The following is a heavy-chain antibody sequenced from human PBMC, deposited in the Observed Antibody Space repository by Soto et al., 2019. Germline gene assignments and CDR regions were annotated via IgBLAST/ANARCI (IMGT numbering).Heavy chain of an antibody. J-gene: IGHJ5*02. CDR2: IYYRGST. V-gene: IGHV4-30-4*01. D-gene: IGHD6-13*01. CDR3: ARVIAAAGARENWFDP. CDR1: GGSISSGDYY. Sequence: SLTCTVSGGSISSGDYYWSWIRQPPGKGLEWIGYIYYRGSTYYNPSLKSRVTISVDTSKNQFSLKLSSVTAADTAVYYCARVIAAAGARENWFDPWGQGTLVTVSS.